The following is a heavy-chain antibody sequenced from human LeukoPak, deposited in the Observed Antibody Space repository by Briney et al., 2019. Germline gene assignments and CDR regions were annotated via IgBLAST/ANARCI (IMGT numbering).Heavy chain of an antibody. CDR2: ISGSSSYI. D-gene: IGHD3-16*02. Sequence: GGSLRLSCAASGFTFSSYSMNWVRQAPGKGLEWVSSISGSSSYIYYADSVKGRFTISRDNAKNSLYLQMNSLRAEDTAVYYCARDYPYDSVWGTYRTAPFDPWGQGTLVTVSS. V-gene: IGHV3-21*01. J-gene: IGHJ5*02. CDR1: GFTFSSYS. CDR3: ARDYPYDSVWGTYRTAPFDP.